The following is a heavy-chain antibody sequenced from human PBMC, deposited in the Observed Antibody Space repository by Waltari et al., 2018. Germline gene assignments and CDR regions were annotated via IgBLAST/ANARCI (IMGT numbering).Heavy chain of an antibody. V-gene: IGHV3-21*02. Sequence: EVQLVESGGGRVRPGGSLRLSCAASGSPSIYYSMTWVRLAPGKGLEWVSSISGSSIYIYYTDSVKGRFTITRDNAGNSLYLQMSSLRAEDTAVYYCAPLYFDWSSATSWGQGTLVTVSS. CDR3: APLYFDWSSATS. J-gene: IGHJ5*02. D-gene: IGHD3-9*01. CDR2: ISGSSIYI. CDR1: GSPSIYYS.